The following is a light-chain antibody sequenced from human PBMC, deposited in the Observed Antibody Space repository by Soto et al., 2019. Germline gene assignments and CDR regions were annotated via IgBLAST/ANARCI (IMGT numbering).Light chain of an antibody. CDR2: SAS. J-gene: IGKJ1*01. Sequence: EIVLTQSPGTLSLSPGERATLSCRASQSVSSSYLAWYQQKPGQANRHLIYSASSRATGIPDRFSGSGSGTDFTLTISRLEPEDFAVYYCQQYGSSAWTFGQGTKVEIK. V-gene: IGKV3-20*01. CDR3: QQYGSSAWT. CDR1: QSVSSSY.